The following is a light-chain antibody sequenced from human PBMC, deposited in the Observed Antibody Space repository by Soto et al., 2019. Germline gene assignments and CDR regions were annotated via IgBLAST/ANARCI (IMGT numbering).Light chain of an antibody. CDR1: SSNIGNNY. CDR3: GTWDSSLSAYV. Sequence: QSVLTQPPLVSAAPCQKVTISCSGSSSNIGNNYVSWYQQLPGTAPKLLIYEDNKRPSGIPDRFSGSKSGTSATLDITGLQTGDEADFYCGTWDSSLSAYVFGTGTKVTVL. V-gene: IGLV1-51*02. J-gene: IGLJ1*01. CDR2: EDN.